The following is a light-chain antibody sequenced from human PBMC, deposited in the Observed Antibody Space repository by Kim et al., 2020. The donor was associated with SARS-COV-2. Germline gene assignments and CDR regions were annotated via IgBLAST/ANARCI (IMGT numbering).Light chain of an antibody. V-gene: IGLV1-51*01. CDR1: SSNIGNNY. CDR2: YNN. J-gene: IGLJ3*02. CDR3: GTWDSSLSAWV. Sequence: QSVLTQPPSVSAAPGQKVTISCSGSSSNIGNNYVSWYQQLPGTAPKLLIYYNNKRPSGIPDRFSGSNSGTSATLGITGLQTGDEADYYCGTWDSSLSAWVFGGGTQLTVL.